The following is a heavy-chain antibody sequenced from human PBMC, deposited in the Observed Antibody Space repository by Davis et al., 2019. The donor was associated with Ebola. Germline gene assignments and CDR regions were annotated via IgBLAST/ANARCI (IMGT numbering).Heavy chain of an antibody. V-gene: IGHV3-15*01. CDR2: IKTTTEGGAT. CDR1: GFTFSSYS. D-gene: IGHD3-10*01. CDR3: TTDRIRGGY. Sequence: PGGSLRLSCAASGFTFSSYSMNWVRQAPGKGLEWIGRIKTTTEGGATDCAAPVKGRFTISRDDSEDTLYLQMDSLQTEDTAVYYCTTDRIRGGYWGQGTLVTVSS. J-gene: IGHJ4*02.